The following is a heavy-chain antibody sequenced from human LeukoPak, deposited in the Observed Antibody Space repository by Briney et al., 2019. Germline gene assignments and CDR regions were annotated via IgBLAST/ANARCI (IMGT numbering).Heavy chain of an antibody. D-gene: IGHD3-22*01. J-gene: IGHJ4*02. CDR2: ISVYNGNT. CDR1: GYTFTSYG. CDR3: ARGLGYYDTSGHQAFDY. Sequence: ASVRVSCKASGYTFTSYGINWVRQAPGQGLEWMGWISVYNGNTNYAPKLQGRVTMTTDTSTSTAYMELGSLRSDDTALYYCARGLGYYDTSGHQAFDYWGQGTLVTVSS. V-gene: IGHV1-18*01.